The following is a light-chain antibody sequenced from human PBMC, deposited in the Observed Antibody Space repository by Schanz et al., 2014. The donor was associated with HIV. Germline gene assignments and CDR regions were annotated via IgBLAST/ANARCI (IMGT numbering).Light chain of an antibody. CDR1: SNDVGDYNY. CDR3: QSYDSSLSGWV. Sequence: QSALTQPPSASGSPGQSVTISCTGTSNDVGDYNYVSWYQQHPGKAPKIMIYEVNKRPSGVPDRFSGSKSGNTASLTVSGLQAEDEADYYCQSYDSSLSGWVFGGGTKLTVL. J-gene: IGLJ3*02. CDR2: EVN. V-gene: IGLV2-8*01.